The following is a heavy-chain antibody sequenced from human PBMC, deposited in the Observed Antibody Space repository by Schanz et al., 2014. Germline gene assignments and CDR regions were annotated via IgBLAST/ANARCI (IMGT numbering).Heavy chain of an antibody. Sequence: EVQLVESGGGLVQPGGSLRLSCTASGFTFSSYAINWVRQAPGKGLEWVSYISGSSRTIYYADSMKGRFTVSRDNAENALYLQMNSLRAEDTAVYYCAKDGPGGSGSYSADGGMDVWGQGTTVTVSS. CDR1: GFTFSSYA. J-gene: IGHJ6*02. CDR3: AKDGPGGSGSYSADGGMDV. V-gene: IGHV3-48*01. CDR2: ISGSSRTI. D-gene: IGHD3-10*01.